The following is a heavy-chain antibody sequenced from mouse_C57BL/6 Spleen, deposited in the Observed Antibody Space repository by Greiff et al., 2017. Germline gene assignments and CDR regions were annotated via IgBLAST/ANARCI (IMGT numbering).Heavy chain of an antibody. CDR2: IYPGSGST. V-gene: IGHV1-55*01. J-gene: IGHJ4*01. CDR1: GYTFTSYW. D-gene: IGHD2-5*01. Sequence: QVQLQQPGAELVKPGASVKMSCKASGYTFTSYWITWVKQRPGQGLEWIGDIYPGSGSTNYNEKFKSKATLTVDTSSSTAYMQLSSLTSEDAAVDYCARSGYSNYGGYAMDYWGQGTSVTVSS. CDR3: ARSGYSNYGGYAMDY.